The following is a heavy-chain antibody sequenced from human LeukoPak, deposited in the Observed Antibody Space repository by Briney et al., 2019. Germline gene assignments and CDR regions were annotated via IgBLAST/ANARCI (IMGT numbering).Heavy chain of an antibody. CDR1: GYTFTSYD. V-gene: IGHV1-2*02. J-gene: IGHJ5*02. Sequence: ASVKVSCKASGYTFTSYDINWVRQAPGQGLEWMGWINPNSGGTNYAQKFQGRVTMTRDTSISTAYMELSRLRSDYTGVYYCARGPIFGQFHLWGQGTKVTVSS. D-gene: IGHD3-3*01. CDR2: INPNSGGT. CDR3: ARGPIFGQFHL.